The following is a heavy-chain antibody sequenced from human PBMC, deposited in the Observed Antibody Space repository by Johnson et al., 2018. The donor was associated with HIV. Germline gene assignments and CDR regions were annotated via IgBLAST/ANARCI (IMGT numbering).Heavy chain of an antibody. CDR3: ARGFSSGYNDAFDI. V-gene: IGHV3-20*04. CDR1: GFTFDDYG. Sequence: VHLVESGGGVVRPGGSLRLSCAASGFTFDDYGMSWVRQVPGKGLEWVSGINWSGISTGYADSVKGRFTIYRDNAKNYLYLQLNSLRVEDTALYYCARGFSSGYNDAFDIWGQGTVVTVSS. CDR2: INWSGIST. D-gene: IGHD3-22*01. J-gene: IGHJ3*02.